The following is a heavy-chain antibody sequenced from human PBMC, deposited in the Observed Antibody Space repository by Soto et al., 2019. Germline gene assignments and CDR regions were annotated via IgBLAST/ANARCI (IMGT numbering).Heavy chain of an antibody. CDR2: IKSKTDGGTT. CDR3: TTPVTPYYYDSSGYYLRDYYYYGMDV. V-gene: IGHV3-15*07. CDR1: GFTFSNAW. Sequence: TGGSLRLSCAASGFTFSNAWMNWVRQAPGKGLEWVGRIKSKTDGGTTDYAAPVKGRFTISRDDSKNTLYLQMNSLKTEDTAVYYCTTPVTPYYYDSSGYYLRDYYYYGMDVWGQGTTVTVSS. D-gene: IGHD3-22*01. J-gene: IGHJ6*02.